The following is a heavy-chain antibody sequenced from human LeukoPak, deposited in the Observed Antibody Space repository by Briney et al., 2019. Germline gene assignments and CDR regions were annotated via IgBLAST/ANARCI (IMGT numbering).Heavy chain of an antibody. V-gene: IGHV3-30*04. CDR2: ISYDGSNK. D-gene: IGHD3-10*01. CDR3: AREGGGYGSGSYFGY. J-gene: IGHJ4*02. CDR1: GFTFSSYA. Sequence: PGRSLRLSCAASGFTFSSYAMHWVRQAPGKGLEWVAVISYDGSNKYYADSVKGRFTISRDNSKNTLYLQMNSLRAEDTAAYYCAREGGGYGSGSYFGYWGQGTLVTVSS.